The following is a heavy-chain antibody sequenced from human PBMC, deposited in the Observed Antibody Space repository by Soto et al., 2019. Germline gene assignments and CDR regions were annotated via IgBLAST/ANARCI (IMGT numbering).Heavy chain of an antibody. CDR1: GFTFTDYG. CDR2: ISRSGSTI. Sequence: EVQLVESGGGLVQPGGSLRLSCSTSGFTFTDYGMNWVRQAPGKGLEWVSYISRSGSTIHYADSVKGRFTISRDDAKNSLDLQIDRLRDGDTALYYCARRFGSWGQGTLVTVSS. CDR3: ARRFGS. V-gene: IGHV3-48*02. J-gene: IGHJ4*02.